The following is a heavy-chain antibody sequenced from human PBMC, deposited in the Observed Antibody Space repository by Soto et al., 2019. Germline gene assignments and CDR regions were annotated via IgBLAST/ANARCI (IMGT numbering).Heavy chain of an antibody. CDR3: SREPWKYQLRGFMGHYMDV. D-gene: IGHD2-2*01. J-gene: IGHJ6*03. Sequence: SETLSLTCTVSGGSISSGGYYWSWIRQHPGKGLEWIGYIYYSGSTYYNPSLKSRVTISVDTSKNQFSLKLSSVTAADTAVYYCSREPWKYQLRGFMGHYMDVWGKGTTVTVSS. CDR2: IYYSGST. V-gene: IGHV4-31*03. CDR1: GGSISSGGYY.